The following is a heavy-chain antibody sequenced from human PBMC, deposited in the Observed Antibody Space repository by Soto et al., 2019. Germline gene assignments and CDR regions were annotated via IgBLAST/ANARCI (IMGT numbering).Heavy chain of an antibody. J-gene: IGHJ4*02. CDR1: GYTFTSYG. Sequence: ASVKVSCKASGYTFTSYGISWVRQAPGQGLEWMGWISAYNGNTNYAQKLQDRVTMTTDTSTSTAYMELRSLRSDDTAVYYCARVHLSSLYYYGSGSYYNRVPFDYWGQGTLVTVSS. V-gene: IGHV1-18*01. CDR3: ARVHLSSLYYYGSGSYYNRVPFDY. CDR2: ISAYNGNT. D-gene: IGHD3-10*01.